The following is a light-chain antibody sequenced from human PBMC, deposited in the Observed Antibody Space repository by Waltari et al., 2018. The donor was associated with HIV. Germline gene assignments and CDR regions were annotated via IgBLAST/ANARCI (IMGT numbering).Light chain of an antibody. J-gene: IGLJ2*01. V-gene: IGLV2-11*01. CDR3: CSHVGSYTFV. CDR2: DVT. CDR1: SSDVGGYNY. Sequence: GSPGQSVTISCTGTSSDVGGYNYVSWYQQHPGKAPKLMIYDVTKRPSGVPDRFSGSKSGNTASLTISGLQAEDEADYYCCSHVGSYTFVFGGGTKVTVL.